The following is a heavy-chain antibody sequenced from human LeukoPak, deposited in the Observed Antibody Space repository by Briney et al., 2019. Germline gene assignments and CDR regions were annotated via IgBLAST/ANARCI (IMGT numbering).Heavy chain of an antibody. Sequence: GSLRLSCTASGFSFGDHAMTWVRQAPGKGLEWVSFIRSEAYGQTTEYAASVKDRFNISRDNSKGIVYLQMNSLKTEDTAKYYCARGPIYLWIYYGMDVWGRGTTVIVSS. CDR1: GFSFGDHA. D-gene: IGHD3-9*01. CDR2: IRSEAYGQTT. J-gene: IGHJ6*02. CDR3: ARGPIYLWIYYGMDV. V-gene: IGHV3-49*04.